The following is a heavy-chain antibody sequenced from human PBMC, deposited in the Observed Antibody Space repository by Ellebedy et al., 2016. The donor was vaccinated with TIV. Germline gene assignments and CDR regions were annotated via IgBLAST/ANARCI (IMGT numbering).Heavy chain of an antibody. CDR2: MNFKTGNT. J-gene: IGHJ5*02. V-gene: IGHV1-18*03. CDR1: GYSFSTHT. CDR3: TRDKYSSRSQS. D-gene: IGHD6-13*01. Sequence: ASVKVSCXASGYSFSTHTINWVRQAPGQGLEWMGWMNFKTGNTKYPQKFQGRVTLTADTSTDTAYLELKSLTSDDVAVYYCTRDKYSSRSQSWGQGTLVTVSS.